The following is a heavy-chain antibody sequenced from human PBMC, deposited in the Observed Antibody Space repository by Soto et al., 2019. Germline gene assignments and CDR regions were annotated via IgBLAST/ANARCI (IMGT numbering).Heavy chain of an antibody. CDR1: GYTFTSYD. CDR2: MNPNSGNT. Sequence: QVQLVQSGAEVKKPGASVKVSCKASGYTFTSYDINWVRQATGQGLEWMGWMNPNSGNTGYAQKFQGRVTMTRNTSISTAYMELSSLRSEDTAVYYCARGGMVRSIVLKGAFDIWGQGTMVTVSS. V-gene: IGHV1-8*01. D-gene: IGHD3-10*01. J-gene: IGHJ3*02. CDR3: ARGGMVRSIVLKGAFDI.